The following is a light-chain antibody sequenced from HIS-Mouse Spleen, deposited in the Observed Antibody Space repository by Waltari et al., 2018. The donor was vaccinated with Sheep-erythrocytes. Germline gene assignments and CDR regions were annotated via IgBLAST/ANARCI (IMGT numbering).Light chain of an antibody. J-gene: IGLJ2*01. CDR1: KLGDKY. Sequence: SYELTQPPSVSVSPGQTASITCPGDKLGDKYACWYQQKPGQSPGLVIYQDSKRPSGIPERFSGSNSGNTATLTISGTQARDEADYYCQAWDSSTAWVFGGGTKLTVL. CDR2: QDS. CDR3: QAWDSSTAWV. V-gene: IGLV3-1*01.